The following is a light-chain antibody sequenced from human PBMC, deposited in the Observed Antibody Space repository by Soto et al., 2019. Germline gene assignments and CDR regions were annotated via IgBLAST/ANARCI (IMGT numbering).Light chain of an antibody. J-gene: IGKJ1*01. V-gene: IGKV1-33*01. CDR3: QHYNSYSEA. Sequence: DIQMTQSPSSLSASVGDIVTITCQASQDISNYLNWYQQKPGKAPKLLIYDASNLETGVPSRFSGSGSGTEFTLTISSLQPDDFATYYCQHYNSYSEAFGQGTKVDIK. CDR1: QDISNY. CDR2: DAS.